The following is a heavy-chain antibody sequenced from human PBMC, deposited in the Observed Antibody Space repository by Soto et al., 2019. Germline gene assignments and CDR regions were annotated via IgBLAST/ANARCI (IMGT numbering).Heavy chain of an antibody. Sequence: QVPLQESGPRLVRPSGTPSLTCTVSSGSISTANWWSWVRQPPGRGLEWIGEIYHSGDTNYNLSLKSRVTLSVDKSKNQFSLRLTSVTAADTAMYYCARRGGGVVLAATTPFDYWGQGNLVTVSP. J-gene: IGHJ4*02. V-gene: IGHV4-4*02. CDR2: IYHSGDT. CDR3: ARRGGGVVLAATTPFDY. D-gene: IGHD2-15*01. CDR1: SGSISTANW.